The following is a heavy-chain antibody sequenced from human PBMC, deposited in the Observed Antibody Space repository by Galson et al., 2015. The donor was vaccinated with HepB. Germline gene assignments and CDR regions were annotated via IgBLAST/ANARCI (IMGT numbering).Heavy chain of an antibody. CDR2: INTGGSNL. J-gene: IGHJ4*02. CDR1: GFSFSGYS. D-gene: IGHD5-12*01. Sequence: SLRLSCAASGFSFSGYSMSWVRQAPGKGLEWVSYINTGGSNLYYADSVKGRFIISRDNAKTSLYLQMNSLRVEDTAVYYCARDGGGYDWDLDYWGQETLVTVSS. CDR3: ARDGGGYDWDLDY. V-gene: IGHV3-21*01.